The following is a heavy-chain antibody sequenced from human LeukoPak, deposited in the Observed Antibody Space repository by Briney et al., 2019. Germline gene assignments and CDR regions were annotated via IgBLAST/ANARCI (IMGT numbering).Heavy chain of an antibody. CDR2: INHSGST. D-gene: IGHD2-2*01. V-gene: IGHV4-34*01. CDR1: GGSFSGYY. Sequence: SETLSLTCAVCGGSFSGYYWSWIRQPPGKGLEWIGEINHSGSTNYNPSLKSRVTISVDTSKNQFSLKLSSVTAADTAVYYCARGTGWDCSSTSCYPWYFDLWGRGTLVTVSS. J-gene: IGHJ2*01. CDR3: ARGTGWDCSSTSCYPWYFDL.